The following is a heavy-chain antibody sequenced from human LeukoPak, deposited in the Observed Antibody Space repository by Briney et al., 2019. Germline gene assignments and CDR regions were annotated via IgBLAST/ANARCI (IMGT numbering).Heavy chain of an antibody. CDR1: GFTFSRYW. CDR3: ARDPAAIDV. V-gene: IGHV3-7*01. D-gene: IGHD2-15*01. CDR2: IKEDGSEQ. Sequence: GGSLRLSCAASGFTFSRYWMSWVRQAPGKGLEWVANIKEDGSEQAYVDSVKGRFTISRDNAKSSLYLQMKSLRAEDTAVYYCARDPAAIDVWGQGTLVTVSS. J-gene: IGHJ4*02.